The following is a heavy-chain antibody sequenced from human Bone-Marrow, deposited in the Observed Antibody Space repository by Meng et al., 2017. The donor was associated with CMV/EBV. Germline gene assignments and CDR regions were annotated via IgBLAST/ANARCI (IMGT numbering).Heavy chain of an antibody. CDR3: TRGYSDSGGKRLDY. D-gene: IGHD3-22*01. Sequence: ASVKVSCKASGYTFTSYDINWVRQATGQGPEWLGWINPNSGGTNYAQKFQGRVTMTRDTSISTTYMDLNSLISDDTAVYFCTRGYSDSGGKRLDYWGQGTLVTVSS. CDR2: INPNSGGT. V-gene: IGHV1-2*02. CDR1: GYTFTSYD. J-gene: IGHJ4*02.